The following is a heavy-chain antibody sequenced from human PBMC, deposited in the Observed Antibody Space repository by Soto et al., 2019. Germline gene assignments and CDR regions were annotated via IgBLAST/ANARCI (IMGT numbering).Heavy chain of an antibody. CDR2: VYSTEIT. CDR3: ARGSEAWFDP. CDR1: GDSISGYF. V-gene: IGHV4-59*01. J-gene: IGHJ5*02. Sequence: SETLSLTCTVSGDSISGYFWSWIRQPPGKGLEWIGYVYSTEITNYNPSLKSRVAMSIDTSKNQFSLKVRYVTAADTAVYYCARGSEAWFDPWGQGTLVTVSS.